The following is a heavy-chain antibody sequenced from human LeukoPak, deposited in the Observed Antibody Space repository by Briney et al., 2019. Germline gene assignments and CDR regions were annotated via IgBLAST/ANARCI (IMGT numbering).Heavy chain of an antibody. D-gene: IGHD4-11*01. CDR2: IKQDASVK. CDR3: TKGRSNHY. V-gene: IGHV3-7*01. Sequence: GGSLRLSCVASGLTFGSHWMSWVRQAPGKGLEWVANIKQDASVKQYVDSVKGRFTISRDNAKKSLFLQMNSLRAEDTAVYYCTKGRSNHYWGQGTLVTVST. J-gene: IGHJ4*02. CDR1: GLTFGSHW.